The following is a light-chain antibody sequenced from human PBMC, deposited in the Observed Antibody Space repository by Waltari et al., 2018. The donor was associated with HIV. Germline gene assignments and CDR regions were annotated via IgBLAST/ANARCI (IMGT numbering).Light chain of an antibody. J-gene: IGLJ1*01. Sequence: QSVLTQPPSASATPGQRITISCSGGYSNIERNYAYWYQQLPGTAPKVFIYRNSQRPSGVPDRFSGSKSGTSASLIISGLRSGDEADYYCASWDDSLNAFVFGTGTKVTVL. CDR3: ASWDDSLNAFV. CDR2: RNS. V-gene: IGLV1-47*01. CDR1: YSNIERNY.